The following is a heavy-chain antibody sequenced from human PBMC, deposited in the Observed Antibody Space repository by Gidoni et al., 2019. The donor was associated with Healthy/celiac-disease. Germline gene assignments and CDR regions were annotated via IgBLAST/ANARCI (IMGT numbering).Heavy chain of an antibody. Sequence: QVQLVESGGGVVQPGRSLRLSCAASGFTFSTYAMHWVRQAPGKGLEWVAIISFDGSNKYYADSVKGRFTISSDNSKNTLYLQMNSLRAEDTAVYYCAREIYGTYYFDYWGQGTLVTVSS. CDR3: AREIYGTYYFDY. CDR1: GFTFSTYA. CDR2: ISFDGSNK. V-gene: IGHV3-30*04. D-gene: IGHD5-12*01. J-gene: IGHJ4*02.